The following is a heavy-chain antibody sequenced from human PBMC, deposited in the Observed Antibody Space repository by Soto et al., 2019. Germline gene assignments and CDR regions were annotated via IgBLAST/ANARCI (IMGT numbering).Heavy chain of an antibody. V-gene: IGHV1-18*01. D-gene: IGHD6-6*01. CDR3: ARVLEYSSSSRDYYGMDV. J-gene: IGHJ6*02. Sequence: ASVKVSCKASGYTFTSYGISWVRQAPGQGLEWMGWISAYNGNTNYAQKLQGRVTMTTDTSTSTAYMELRSLRSDDTAVYYCARVLEYSSSSRDYYGMDVWGQGTTVTVSS. CDR2: ISAYNGNT. CDR1: GYTFTSYG.